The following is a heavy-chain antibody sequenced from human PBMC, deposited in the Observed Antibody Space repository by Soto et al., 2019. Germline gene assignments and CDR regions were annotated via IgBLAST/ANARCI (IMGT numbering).Heavy chain of an antibody. CDR2: IDTSGST. D-gene: IGHD3-3*01. V-gene: IGHV4-4*07. J-gene: IGHJ4*02. Sequence: SATLSLTCTVSGGSISNYYCNWIRQPAGKGLEWIGRIDTSGSTNYNPSLKSRVTMSVDTSKREFSLKLSSVTAADTALYYCTRGGQDFWSGPFDYWGRGALVTVSS. CDR3: TRGGQDFWSGPFDY. CDR1: GGSISNYY.